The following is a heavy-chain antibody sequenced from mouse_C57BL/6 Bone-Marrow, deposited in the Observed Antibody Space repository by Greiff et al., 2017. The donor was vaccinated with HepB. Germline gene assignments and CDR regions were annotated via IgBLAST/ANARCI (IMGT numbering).Heavy chain of an antibody. D-gene: IGHD1-1*01. J-gene: IGHJ2*01. CDR1: GFTFSDYY. CDR3: ARLSTVVAPFDY. CDR2: ISNGGGST. Sequence: EVKLMESGGGLVQPGGSLKLSCAASGFTFSDYYMYWVRQTPEKRLEWVAYISNGGGSTYYPDTVKGRFTISRDNAKNTLYLQMSRLKSEDTAMYYCARLSTVVAPFDYWGQGTTLTVSS. V-gene: IGHV5-12*01.